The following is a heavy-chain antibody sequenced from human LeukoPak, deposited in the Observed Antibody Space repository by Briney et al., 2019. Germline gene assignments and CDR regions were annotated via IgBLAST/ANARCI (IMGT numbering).Heavy chain of an antibody. CDR3: ARPRVAGRTGWHFDV. CDR2: IYYIGNT. Sequence: SETLSLTCTVSGGSISNYCWSWVRQPPGKGLEWVGYIYYIGNTDYNPSLKSRVSISVDTSKNQFSLNLKSVTATDTALYYCARPRVAGRTGWHFDVWGRGTLVTVSS. D-gene: IGHD3-10*01. J-gene: IGHJ2*01. CDR1: GGSISNYC. V-gene: IGHV4-59*08.